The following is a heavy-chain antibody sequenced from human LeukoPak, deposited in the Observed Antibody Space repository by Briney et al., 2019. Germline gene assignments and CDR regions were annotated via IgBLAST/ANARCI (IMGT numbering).Heavy chain of an antibody. CDR3: ARVETVRFLEWLFWFDP. CDR1: GGSISSYY. D-gene: IGHD3-3*01. CDR2: IYYSGST. Sequence: PSETLSLTCTVSGGSISSYYWSWIRQPPGKGLEWIGYIYYSGSTNYNPSLKSRVAISVDTSKNQFSLKLSSVTAADTAVYYCARVETVRFLEWLFWFDPWGQGTLVTVSS. V-gene: IGHV4-59*01. J-gene: IGHJ5*02.